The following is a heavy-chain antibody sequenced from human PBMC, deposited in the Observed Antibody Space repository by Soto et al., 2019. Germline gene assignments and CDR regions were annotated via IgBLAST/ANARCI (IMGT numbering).Heavy chain of an antibody. CDR2: IYHSGST. Sequence: PSETLSLTCAVSGGSISSSNWWSWVRQPPGKGLEWIGEIYHSGSTNYNPSLKSRVTISVDKSKNQFSLKLSSVTAADTAVYYCARAGYGSGNYYYGMDVWGQGTTVTVSS. CDR1: GGSISSSNW. V-gene: IGHV4-4*02. D-gene: IGHD3-10*01. CDR3: ARAGYGSGNYYYGMDV. J-gene: IGHJ6*02.